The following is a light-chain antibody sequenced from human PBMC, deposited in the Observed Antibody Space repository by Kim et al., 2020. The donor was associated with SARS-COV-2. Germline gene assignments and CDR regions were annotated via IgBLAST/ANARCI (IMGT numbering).Light chain of an antibody. CDR2: DAS. CDR3: QHYTNWPLT. CDR1: QSVATN. J-gene: IGKJ4*01. V-gene: IGKV3-15*01. Sequence: DIVMTQSPATLSVSPGERATLSCRVSQSVATNLAWYQQKPGQTPRLVIYDASTRATGISARFSGSGSGTEFTLTISSLQSEDFAVYYCQHYTNWPLTFGGGTKVRS.